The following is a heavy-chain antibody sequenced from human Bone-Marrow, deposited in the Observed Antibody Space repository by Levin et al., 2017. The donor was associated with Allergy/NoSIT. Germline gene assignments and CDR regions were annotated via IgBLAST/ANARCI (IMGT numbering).Heavy chain of an antibody. D-gene: IGHD4-17*01. CDR3: ARDHGDSSDAFAI. J-gene: IGHJ3*02. CDR2: ISYNGST. Sequence: SQTLSLTCSVSGGSVRGENYYWSWIRQPPGKRLEWIGYISYNGSTTYSPSLESRVTISLGASENQFSLRLNSLTAADTAVYYCARDHGDSSDAFAIWGQGTMVTVSS. V-gene: IGHV4-61*01. CDR1: GGSVRGENYY.